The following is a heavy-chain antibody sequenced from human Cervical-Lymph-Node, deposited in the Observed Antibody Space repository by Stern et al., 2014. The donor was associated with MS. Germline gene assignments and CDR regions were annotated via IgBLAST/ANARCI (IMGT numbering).Heavy chain of an antibody. CDR2: ISAYNGNT. CDR1: GYTFTSYG. V-gene: IGHV1-18*04. CDR3: ARDSSSSGWYYGMDV. D-gene: IGHD6-19*01. Sequence: VQLLQSGAEVKKPGASVKVSCKASGYTFTSYGISWVRQAPGQGLEWMGWISAYNGNTKYAQKLQGRVTMTPDTSTSTAYMELRSLRSDDTAVYYCARDSSSSGWYYGMDVWGQGTTVTVSS. J-gene: IGHJ6*02.